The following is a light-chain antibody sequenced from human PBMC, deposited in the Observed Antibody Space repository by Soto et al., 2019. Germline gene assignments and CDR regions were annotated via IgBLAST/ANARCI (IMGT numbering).Light chain of an antibody. J-gene: IGKJ1*01. V-gene: IGKV3-15*01. CDR3: QQYNKWPPWT. CDR1: QSVRNN. CDR2: AAS. Sequence: EIVMTQSPATLSLSPLERSTLSFISRQSVRNNLAWYQQKPGLAPRLLISAASTRATGIPARFSGNGSETEFTLIIDNLQSEDYALYYCQQYNKWPPWTFGQGTKVDIK.